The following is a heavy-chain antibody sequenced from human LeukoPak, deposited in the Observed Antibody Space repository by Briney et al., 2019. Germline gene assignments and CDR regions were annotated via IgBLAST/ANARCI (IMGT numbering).Heavy chain of an antibody. CDR1: GFTFSSYR. J-gene: IGHJ4*02. V-gene: IGHV3-48*01. CDR3: AGSSRELGGYARWELMPSFDY. D-gene: IGHD1-7*01. CDR2: IRCNSSTI. Sequence: GGSLRLSCASCGFTFSSYRMNWVRQAPGKGREGVSYIRCNSSTIYYADSVKGRLTIPRHNPKNSLYLQMNSLRAEDMAVYDCAGSSRELGGYARWELMPSFDYWGQGTLVTVSS.